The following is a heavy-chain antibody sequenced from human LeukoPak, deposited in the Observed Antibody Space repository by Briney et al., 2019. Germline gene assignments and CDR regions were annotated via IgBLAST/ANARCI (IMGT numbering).Heavy chain of an antibody. CDR3: ARGLGIAAAGTLDANWFDP. D-gene: IGHD6-13*01. Sequence: PSETLSLTCAVYGGSFSGYYWSWIRQPPGKGLEWIGEINHSGSTNYNPSLKSRVTISVDTSKNQFSLKLSSVTAADTAVYYCARGLGIAAAGTLDANWFDPWGQGTLVTVSS. J-gene: IGHJ5*02. CDR1: GGSFSGYY. CDR2: INHSGST. V-gene: IGHV4-34*01.